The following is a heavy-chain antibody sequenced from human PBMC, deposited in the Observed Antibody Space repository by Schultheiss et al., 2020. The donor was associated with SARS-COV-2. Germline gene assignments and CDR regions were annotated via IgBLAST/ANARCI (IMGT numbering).Heavy chain of an antibody. CDR2: INPNSGGT. CDR3: ARDPFERRPSLDD. CDR1: GYTFTGYY. D-gene: IGHD3-16*01. Sequence: ASVKVSCKASGYTFTGYYMHWVRQAPGQGLEWMGRINPNSGGTHYAQKFQGGVTMTWDTSISTAYVDLSSLTSDDTAVYYCARDPFERRPSLDDWGQGTLVTVSS. V-gene: IGHV1-2*06. J-gene: IGHJ4*02.